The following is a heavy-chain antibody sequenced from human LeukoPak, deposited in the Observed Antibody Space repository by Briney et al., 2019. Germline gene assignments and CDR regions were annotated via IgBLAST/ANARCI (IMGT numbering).Heavy chain of an antibody. CDR3: AKDVRRAEYCSATTCYTSSFDY. CDR2: ISASGGGA. Sequence: GGSLRLSCAASGFRFKNFGMTWVRQAPGKGLEWVPTISASGGGAYYADSVKGRFTISRDNSKDTLSLQMNTLRAEDTAEYYCAKDVRRAEYCSATTCYTSSFDYWGQGTLVTVSS. D-gene: IGHD2-2*02. V-gene: IGHV3-23*01. J-gene: IGHJ4*02. CDR1: GFRFKNFG.